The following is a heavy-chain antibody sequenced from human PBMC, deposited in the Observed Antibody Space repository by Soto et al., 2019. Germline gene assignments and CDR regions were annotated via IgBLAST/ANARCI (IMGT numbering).Heavy chain of an antibody. CDR3: AKDVEYSGYDGPFDY. CDR2: ISYDGSNK. D-gene: IGHD5-12*01. CDR1: GFTFSSYG. V-gene: IGHV3-30*18. Sequence: GGSLRLSCAASGFTFSSYGMHWVRQAPGKGLEWVAVISYDGSNKYYADSVKGRFTISRDNSKNTLYLQMNSLRAEDTAVYYCAKDVEYSGYDGPFDYWGQGTLVTVSS. J-gene: IGHJ4*02.